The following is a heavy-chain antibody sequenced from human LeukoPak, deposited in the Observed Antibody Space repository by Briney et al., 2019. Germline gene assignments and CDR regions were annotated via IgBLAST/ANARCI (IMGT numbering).Heavy chain of an antibody. CDR3: ARHVIRWFDP. J-gene: IGHJ5*02. CDR2: IYHSGST. D-gene: IGHD2/OR15-2a*01. V-gene: IGHV4-30-2*01. CDR1: GGSIRSSYYY. Sequence: SETLSLTCTVSGGSIRSSYYYWGWIRQPPGKGLEWIGYIYHSGSTSYNSSLKSRVTISVDRSKNQFSLKLSSVTAADTAVYYCARHVIRWFDPWGQGTLVTVSS.